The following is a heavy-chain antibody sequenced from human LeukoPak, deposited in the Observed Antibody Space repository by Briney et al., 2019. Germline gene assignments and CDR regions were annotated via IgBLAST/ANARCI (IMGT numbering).Heavy chain of an antibody. CDR2: ISSSSRYT. V-gene: IGHV3-21*01. Sequence: GGSLRLSCAASGFSLRDYSMDWVRQAPGKGLEWVSSISSSSRYTFYVDSVKGRFTISRDNSKNTLYLQMNSLRAEDTAVYYCAKGRRHDAFDIWGQGTMVTVSS. CDR1: GFSLRDYS. CDR3: AKGRRHDAFDI. J-gene: IGHJ3*02.